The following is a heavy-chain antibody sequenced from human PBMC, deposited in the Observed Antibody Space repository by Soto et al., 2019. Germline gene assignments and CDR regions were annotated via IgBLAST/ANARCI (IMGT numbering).Heavy chain of an antibody. Sequence: ASVKVSCKASGYTFTSYGISWVRQAPGQGLEWMGWISAYNGNTNYAQKLQGRVTMTTDTSTSTAYMELRSLRSDDTAVYYCARLENPGWFGELFAEGYYYYMDVWGKGTTVTVSS. J-gene: IGHJ6*03. CDR2: ISAYNGNT. CDR1: GYTFTSYG. D-gene: IGHD3-10*01. V-gene: IGHV1-18*01. CDR3: ARLENPGWFGELFAEGYYYYMDV.